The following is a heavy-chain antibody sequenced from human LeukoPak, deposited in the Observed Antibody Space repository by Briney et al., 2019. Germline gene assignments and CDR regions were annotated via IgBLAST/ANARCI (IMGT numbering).Heavy chain of an antibody. Sequence: ASVKLSCKASGYTFTTYYIHWVRQAPGQGLEWMGIIKPSGGSTSYAQKFQGRVTMTRDTSTSTVYMEVSSLRSEDTAVYYCARVNGQQLAIDYWGRGTLVTVSS. CDR2: IKPSGGST. CDR1: GYTFTTYY. J-gene: IGHJ4*02. D-gene: IGHD6-13*01. CDR3: ARVNGQQLAIDY. V-gene: IGHV1-46*01.